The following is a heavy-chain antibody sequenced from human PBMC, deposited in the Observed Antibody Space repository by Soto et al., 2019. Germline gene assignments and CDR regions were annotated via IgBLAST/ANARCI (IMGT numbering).Heavy chain of an antibody. CDR3: AESIAARGNWFDP. CDR2: IIPIFGTA. V-gene: IGHV1-69*13. CDR1: GDTFSSYA. Sequence: SVKVSCKASGDTFSSYAISWVRQAPGQGLEWMGGIIPIFGTANYAQKFQGRVTITADESTSTAYMELSSLRSEDTAVYYRAESIAARGNWFDPWGQGTLVTVSS. D-gene: IGHD6-6*01. J-gene: IGHJ5*02.